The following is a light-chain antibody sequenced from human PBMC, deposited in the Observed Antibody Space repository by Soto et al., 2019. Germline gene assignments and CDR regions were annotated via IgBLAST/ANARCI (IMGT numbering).Light chain of an antibody. Sequence: QSALTQPPSVSGAPGQRVTISCTGSSSNIGAGYAVNWYQHLPGTAPKLLIYDNTNRPSGVPDRFSGSKSGTSASLAITGLQAEYEADYFCQSYDNNLNGFYVFGAGTKVTVL. V-gene: IGLV1-40*01. CDR2: DNT. CDR1: SSNIGAGYA. CDR3: QSYDNNLNGFYV. J-gene: IGLJ1*01.